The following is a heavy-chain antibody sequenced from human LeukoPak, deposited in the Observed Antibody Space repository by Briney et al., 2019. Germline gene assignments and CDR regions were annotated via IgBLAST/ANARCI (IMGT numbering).Heavy chain of an antibody. CDR3: TREVSGSSYFEY. V-gene: IGHV3-74*01. J-gene: IGHJ4*02. CDR1: GFTFRSYW. D-gene: IGHD1-26*01. CDR2: INSDGSSR. Sequence: PGGSLRPSCAASGFTFRSYWMHWVRQVPGKGLVWVSRINSDGSSRSYADSVEGRFTISRDNAKNTLYLQMNSLRADDTAVYYCTREVSGSSYFEYWGQGTLVTVSS.